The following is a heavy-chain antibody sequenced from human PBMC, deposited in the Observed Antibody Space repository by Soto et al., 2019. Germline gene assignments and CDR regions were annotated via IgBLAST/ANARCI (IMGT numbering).Heavy chain of an antibody. Sequence: SVKVSWKAAGGTFSSYTISWVRQAPGQGLEWMGRFIPILGIANYAQKFQGRVTITADKSTSTAYMELSSLRSEDTAVYYCARGSGQGSYYYYMDVWGKGTTVTVSS. D-gene: IGHD3-10*01. CDR1: GGTFSSYT. CDR2: FIPILGIA. CDR3: ARGSGQGSYYYYMDV. V-gene: IGHV1-69*02. J-gene: IGHJ6*03.